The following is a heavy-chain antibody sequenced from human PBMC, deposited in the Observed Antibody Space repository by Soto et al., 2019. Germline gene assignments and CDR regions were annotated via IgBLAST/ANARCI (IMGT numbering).Heavy chain of an antibody. Sequence: VQLLESGGRLVQPGGSLRLSCAASGFTFNNYAMSWVRQAPGKGLEWVSASSYSGDRTFYADSAKGRFTISRDNSKNTLYLEMKSLRAEDTAIYYCAKVTIEVPAPGTAVWGQGTTVTVSS. D-gene: IGHD6-13*01. CDR3: AKVTIEVPAPGTAV. V-gene: IGHV3-23*01. CDR2: SSYSGDRT. J-gene: IGHJ6*02. CDR1: GFTFNNYA.